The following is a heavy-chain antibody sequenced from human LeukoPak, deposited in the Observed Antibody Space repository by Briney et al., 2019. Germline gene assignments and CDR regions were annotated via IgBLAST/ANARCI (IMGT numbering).Heavy chain of an antibody. Sequence: QPGRSLRLSCAASGFTFRNYGMHWVRQAPGKGLEWVAVIWYDGSNKYYADSVKGRFTISRDNAKNTLYLQMNSLRVEDTAVYYCARAGDSSGHPHYYYYYGMDVWGQGTTVTVSS. J-gene: IGHJ6*02. CDR3: ARAGDSSGHPHYYYYYGMDV. CDR1: GFTFRNYG. V-gene: IGHV3-33*01. CDR2: IWYDGSNK. D-gene: IGHD3-22*01.